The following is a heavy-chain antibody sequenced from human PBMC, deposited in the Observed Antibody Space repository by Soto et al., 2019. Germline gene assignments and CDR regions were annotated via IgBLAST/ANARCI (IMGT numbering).Heavy chain of an antibody. Sequence: QVQLVQSGAEVKKPGASVKVSCKASGYNFNIYGITWVRQAPGQGLELMGWISAYDGKTTYAEKFQGRVTMTTDASTSTAYMELRSLRSDDTAVYYCARDPHEYWTSYWFYPCGQGTLVTVSS. CDR2: ISAYDGKT. V-gene: IGHV1-18*01. CDR1: GYNFNIYG. D-gene: IGHD3-3*01. J-gene: IGHJ5*02. CDR3: ARDPHEYWTSYWFYP.